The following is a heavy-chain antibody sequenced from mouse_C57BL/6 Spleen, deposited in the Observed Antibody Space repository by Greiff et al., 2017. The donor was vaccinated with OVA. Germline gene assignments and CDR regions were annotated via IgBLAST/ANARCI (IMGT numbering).Heavy chain of an antibody. CDR3: TAVYYGYDAWFAY. V-gene: IGHV6-3*01. Sequence: EVQGVESGGGLVQPGGSMKLSCVASGFTFSNYWMNWVRQSPEKGLEWVAQIRLKSDNYATHYAESVKGRFTISRDDSKSSVYLQMNNLRAEDTGIYYCTAVYYGYDAWFAYWGQGTLVTVSA. D-gene: IGHD2-2*01. CDR1: GFTFSNYW. CDR2: IRLKSDNYAT. J-gene: IGHJ3*01.